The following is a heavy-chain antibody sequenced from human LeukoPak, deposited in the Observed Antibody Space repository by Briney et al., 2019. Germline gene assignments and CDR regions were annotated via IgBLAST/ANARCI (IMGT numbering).Heavy chain of an antibody. CDR1: GFSFSSYW. CDR3: VRDLDSLAFF. J-gene: IGHJ4*02. Sequence: PGGSLRLSCAASGFSFSSYWMHWVRQAPGKGLEWVSYITSSSTNIYYADSVKGRFTISRDNAKNSLYLQMNSLRAEDTAVYYCVRDLDSLAFFWGQGTLVTVSS. CDR2: ITSSSTNI. D-gene: IGHD1-1*01. V-gene: IGHV3-48*01.